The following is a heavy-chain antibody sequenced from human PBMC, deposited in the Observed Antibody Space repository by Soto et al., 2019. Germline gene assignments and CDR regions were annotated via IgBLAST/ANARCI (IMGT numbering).Heavy chain of an antibody. CDR3: ARGGVPTPFFDY. J-gene: IGHJ4*02. CDR2: IFPSDSDT. Sequence: GESLKISCKGSGYTFTNIWIGWVRQMPGKGLEWMGIIFPSDSDTRYSPSFQGQVTISADKSISSAYLQWSSLRASDTAMYYWARGGVPTPFFDYGGREPRVTVPS. V-gene: IGHV5-51*01. CDR1: GYTFTNIW. D-gene: IGHD3-16*01.